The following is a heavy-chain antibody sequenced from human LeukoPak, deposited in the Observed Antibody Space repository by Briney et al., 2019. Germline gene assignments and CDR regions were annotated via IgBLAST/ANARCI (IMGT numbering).Heavy chain of an antibody. CDR1: GYTFTSYY. J-gene: IGHJ4*02. V-gene: IGHV1-46*01. D-gene: IGHD3-22*01. CDR3: ARGSTPSYYYDSSGHFDY. CDR2: INPSGGST. Sequence: GASVKVSCKASGYTFTSYYMHWVRQAPGQGLEWMGIINPSGGSTSYAQKFQGRVTMTRDTSTSTVYMELSSLRSGDTAVYYCARGSTPSYYYDSSGHFDYWGQGTLVTVSS.